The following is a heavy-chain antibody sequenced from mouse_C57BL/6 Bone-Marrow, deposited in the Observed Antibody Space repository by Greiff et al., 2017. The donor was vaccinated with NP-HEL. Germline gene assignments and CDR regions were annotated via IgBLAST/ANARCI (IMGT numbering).Heavy chain of an antibody. D-gene: IGHD2-2*01. V-gene: IGHV1-78*01. CDR3: VYGYDGRAWFAY. CDR1: GYTFTDHT. J-gene: IGHJ3*01. Sequence: QVQLQQSDAELVKPGASVKISCKVSGYTFTDHTIHWMKQRPEQGLEWIGYIYPRDGSTKYNEKFKGKATLTADKSSSTAYMQLNSLTSEDSAVYFCVYGYDGRAWFAYWGQGTLVTVSA. CDR2: IYPRDGST.